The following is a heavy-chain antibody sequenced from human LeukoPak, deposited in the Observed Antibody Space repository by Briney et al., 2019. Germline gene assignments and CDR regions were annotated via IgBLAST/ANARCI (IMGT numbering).Heavy chain of an antibody. D-gene: IGHD2/OR15-2a*01. Sequence: PSETLSLTCTVSGGSISSYYWSWIRQPPGKGLEWIGYIYYSGSTNYNPSLKSRVTISVDTSKNQSSLKPSSVTAADTAVYYCASRVLSMGHFDYWGQGTLVTVSS. CDR2: IYYSGST. CDR1: GGSISSYY. V-gene: IGHV4-59*01. J-gene: IGHJ4*02. CDR3: ASRVLSMGHFDY.